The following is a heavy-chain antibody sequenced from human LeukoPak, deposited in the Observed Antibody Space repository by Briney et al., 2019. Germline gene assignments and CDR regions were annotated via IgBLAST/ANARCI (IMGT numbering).Heavy chain of an antibody. CDR1: GFSFSRHG. J-gene: IGHJ6*03. D-gene: IGHD5-12*01. Sequence: GGSLRLSCEASGFSFSRHGMHWVRQAPGKGLEWVAFMRYDGSSRYYADSVKGRVTISRDNSKNTLYLQMNSLRAEDTAVYYCAKGGKLSRSGYAYYYYYVDVWGKGTTVTVSS. V-gene: IGHV3-30*02. CDR2: MRYDGSSR. CDR3: AKGGKLSRSGYAYYYYYVDV.